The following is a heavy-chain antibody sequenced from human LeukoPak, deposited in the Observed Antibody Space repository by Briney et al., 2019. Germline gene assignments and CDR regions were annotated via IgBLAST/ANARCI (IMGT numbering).Heavy chain of an antibody. D-gene: IGHD1-26*01. J-gene: IGHJ4*02. CDR3: AREVGSIDY. CDR1: GFTFDDYA. V-gene: IGHV3-9*01. CDR2: ISWNSGSI. Sequence: PGGSLRLSCAASGFTFDDYAMHWVRQAPGKGLEWVSGISWNSGSIGYADSVKGRFTISRDNANNSLYLQMSGLRDEDTAVYYCAREVGSIDYWGQGSLVTVSS.